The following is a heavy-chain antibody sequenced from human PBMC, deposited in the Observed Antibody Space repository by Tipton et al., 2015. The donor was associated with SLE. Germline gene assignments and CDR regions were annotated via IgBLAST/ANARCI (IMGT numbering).Heavy chain of an antibody. V-gene: IGHV4-4*07. CDR2: IYASGGT. CDR1: GASISSHH. J-gene: IGHJ6*03. D-gene: IGHD4/OR15-4a*01. Sequence: TLPLTCSVSGASISSHHWSWLRQPAGKGLEWIGRIYASGGTNYNPSLKSRLTISVDTSKNQFSLNLSSVTAADTAVYYCARQSVHGASYFYYMDVWGKGTTVTVSS. CDR3: ARQSVHGASYFYYMDV.